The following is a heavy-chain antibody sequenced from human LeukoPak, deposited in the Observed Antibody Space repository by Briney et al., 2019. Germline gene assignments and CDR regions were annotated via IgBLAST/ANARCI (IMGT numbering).Heavy chain of an antibody. J-gene: IGHJ4*02. CDR3: AKGMATRTDY. V-gene: IGHV3-7*03. CDR2: IKQDGSEK. D-gene: IGHD5-24*01. CDR1: GFTFSSYW. Sequence: PGGSLRLSCAASGFTFSSYWMSWVRQAPGKGLEWVANIKQDGSEKYYVDSVKGRFTISRDNARNSLYLQMDSLRAEDTAVYYCAKGMATRTDYWGQGTLVTVSS.